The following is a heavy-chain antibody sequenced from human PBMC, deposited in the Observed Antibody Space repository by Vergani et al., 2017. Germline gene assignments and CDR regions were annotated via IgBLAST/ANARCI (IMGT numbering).Heavy chain of an antibody. CDR1: GDSITNGGFS. Sequence: QLQLQESGSGLVKPSQTLSLTCAVSGDSITNGGFSWNWIRQPPGKGPEWIGYIFPSGNSDYNPSLKNRVSISLDKSKNQFSLWVNSVTAADTAVYFCASASLIALVGYYYYMDVWGKGKTVVVSS. CDR2: IFPSGNS. D-gene: IGHD3-22*01. J-gene: IGHJ6*03. CDR3: ASASLIALVGYYYYMDV. V-gene: IGHV4-30-2*01.